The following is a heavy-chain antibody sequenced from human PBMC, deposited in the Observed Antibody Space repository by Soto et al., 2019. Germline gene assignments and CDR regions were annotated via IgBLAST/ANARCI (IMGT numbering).Heavy chain of an antibody. V-gene: IGHV1-46*01. CDR1: GYTFTRYN. Sequence: GASVKVSCKASGYTFTRYNVHWVRQAPGQGLEWMAIINPSGGTTYYVQKFEGRVTLTTDTSTSTVYMELSSLRSDDTALYFCAGSKNRGESFDYWGQGALVTVSS. D-gene: IGHD3-10*01. CDR2: INPSGGTT. CDR3: AGSKNRGESFDY. J-gene: IGHJ4*02.